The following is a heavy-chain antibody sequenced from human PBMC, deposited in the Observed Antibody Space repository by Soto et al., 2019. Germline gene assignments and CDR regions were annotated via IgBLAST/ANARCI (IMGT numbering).Heavy chain of an antibody. J-gene: IGHJ4*02. Sequence: QLQLQESGPGLVKPSETLSLTCTVSGGSISSSSYYWGWIRQPPGKGLEWIGSIYYSGSTYYNPSLKSRATMSVDTSKNQFSLKLSSVTAADTAVYYCARPTYSNSRAGGFHYWGQGSLVTVSS. CDR3: ARPTYSNSRAGGFHY. D-gene: IGHD6-13*01. CDR2: IYYSGST. CDR1: GGSISSSSYY. V-gene: IGHV4-39*01.